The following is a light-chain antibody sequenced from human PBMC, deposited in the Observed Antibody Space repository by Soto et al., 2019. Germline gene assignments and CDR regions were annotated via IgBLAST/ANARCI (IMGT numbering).Light chain of an antibody. V-gene: IGLV2-23*02. Sequence: QSALTQPASVSGSPGQSITISCAGTTSNLGSYNLVSWFQQHPEKAPKLVIYEVNKRPSGVSDRFSGSKSGNTTTLTISGLQADDEADYYCCSYAGRSTWVFGGGTKVTVL. CDR3: CSYAGRSTWV. CDR1: TSNLGSYNL. CDR2: EVN. J-gene: IGLJ3*02.